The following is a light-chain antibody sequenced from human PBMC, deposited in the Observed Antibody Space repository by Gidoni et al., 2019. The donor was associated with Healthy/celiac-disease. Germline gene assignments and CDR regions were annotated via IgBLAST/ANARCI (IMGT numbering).Light chain of an antibody. CDR2: AAS. J-gene: IGKJ5*01. V-gene: IGKV1-9*01. CDR3: QQLNSYPIT. CDR1: QGISSY. Sequence: DIQLTQSPSFLSASVGDRVTITCRASQGISSYLAWYQQKPGKAPKLLIYAASPLQSGVPSRFSGSGSGTEFTLTIRSLQPEDFATYYCQQLNSYPITFGQGTRLEIK.